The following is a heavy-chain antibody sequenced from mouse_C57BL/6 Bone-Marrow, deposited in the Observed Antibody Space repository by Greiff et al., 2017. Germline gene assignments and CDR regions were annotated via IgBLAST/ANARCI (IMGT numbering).Heavy chain of an antibody. D-gene: IGHD1-1*01. J-gene: IGHJ4*01. CDR2: IYPGSGST. Sequence: QVQLQQPGAELVKPGASVKISCKASGYTFTRSWITWVKQRPGQGLEWIGDIYPGSGSTNYNEKFKSKATLTVATSSSTAYMQLSSLTSEDSAVYYGARWGTTVDYYAMDDWGQGTSVTVSS. CDR1: GYTFTRSW. CDR3: ARWGTTVDYYAMDD. V-gene: IGHV1-55*01.